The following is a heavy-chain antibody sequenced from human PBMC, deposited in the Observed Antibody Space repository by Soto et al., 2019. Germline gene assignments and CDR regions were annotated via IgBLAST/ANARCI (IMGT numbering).Heavy chain of an antibody. V-gene: IGHV1-8*01. Sequence: QVQLVQSGAEVKKTGASVKVSCKASGYTFSTYDINWVRQATGQGLEWMGWMNPNSGNTGYAQKFQGRVTMTRNTSISTAYMELISLRSEDTAVYYCARVLPMVRGVIPTRNWFDPWRQGTLVTVSS. CDR2: MNPNSGNT. CDR1: GYTFSTYD. CDR3: ARVLPMVRGVIPTRNWFDP. D-gene: IGHD3-10*01. J-gene: IGHJ5*02.